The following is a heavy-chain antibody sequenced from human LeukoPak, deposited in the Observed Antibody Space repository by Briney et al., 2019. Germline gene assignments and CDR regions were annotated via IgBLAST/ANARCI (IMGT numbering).Heavy chain of an antibody. D-gene: IGHD2-2*01. CDR3: ARALYCSSTSCYGDNWFDP. CDR2: IYYSGST. V-gene: IGHV4-59*01. J-gene: IGHJ5*02. Sequence: PSETLSLTCTVSGGSISSYYWSWIRQPPGKGLEWIGYIYYSGSTNYNPSFKSRVAISVDTSKNQFSLKLSSVTAADTAVYYCARALYCSSTSCYGDNWFDPWGQGTLVTVSS. CDR1: GGSISSYY.